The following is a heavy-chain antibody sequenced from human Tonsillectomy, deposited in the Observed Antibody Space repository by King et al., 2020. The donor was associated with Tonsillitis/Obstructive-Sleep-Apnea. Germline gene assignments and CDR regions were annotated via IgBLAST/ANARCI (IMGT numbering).Heavy chain of an antibody. V-gene: IGHV3-7*04. CDR1: GFTFRSYW. CDR2: IKQDGSEK. Sequence: VQLVESGGGLVQPGTSLRLSCAASGFTFRSYWMSWVRQAPGKGLEWVASIKQDGSEKYYVDSVKGRFTISRDNGKNSLDLQMYSLRAEDTAVYYCARDHICDSWGQGTLVTVSS. J-gene: IGHJ4*02. CDR3: ARDHICDS.